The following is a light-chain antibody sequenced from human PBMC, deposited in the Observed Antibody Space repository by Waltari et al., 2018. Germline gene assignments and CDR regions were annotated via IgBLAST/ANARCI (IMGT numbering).Light chain of an antibody. Sequence: QSALTQPPSASGSPGQSVTISCTGTSSDIGCYSFVSWYQQHPGKAPKLMIYEVSQRPAGVPDRFSGSKSGNTASLTVTGLQAEDEAYYYCSSYAGSNTLVFGGGTKLTVL. V-gene: IGLV2-8*01. CDR1: SSDIGCYSF. CDR3: SSYAGSNTLV. J-gene: IGLJ2*01. CDR2: EVS.